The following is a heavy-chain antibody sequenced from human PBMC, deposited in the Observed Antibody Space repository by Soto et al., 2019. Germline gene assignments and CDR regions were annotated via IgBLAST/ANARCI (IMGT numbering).Heavy chain of an antibody. CDR3: ARDKYSSSWYGGGDY. Sequence: QVQLVQSGAEGKKPGASVKVSCKSSGYTFTSYAIHWVRQAPGQRLEWMGWINAGNGNTKYSQKFQGRVTITRDTSASTAYMELSSLRSEDTAVYYCARDKYSSSWYGGGDYWGQGTLVTVSS. CDR1: GYTFTSYA. CDR2: INAGNGNT. D-gene: IGHD6-13*01. J-gene: IGHJ4*02. V-gene: IGHV1-3*01.